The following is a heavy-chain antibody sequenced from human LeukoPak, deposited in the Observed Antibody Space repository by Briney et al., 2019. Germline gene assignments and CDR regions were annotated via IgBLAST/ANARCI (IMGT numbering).Heavy chain of an antibody. Sequence: ASVKVSCKASENTFNTYAISWVRQAPGQGLEWMGWISGYNGNTNYAQKLQGRVTMTTDTSTSTAYMELRSLKSDDTAVYYCARARAPVTRISSFDIWGQGTMVTVSS. J-gene: IGHJ3*02. CDR1: ENTFNTYA. CDR2: ISGYNGNT. CDR3: ARARAPVTRISSFDI. D-gene: IGHD4-17*01. V-gene: IGHV1-18*01.